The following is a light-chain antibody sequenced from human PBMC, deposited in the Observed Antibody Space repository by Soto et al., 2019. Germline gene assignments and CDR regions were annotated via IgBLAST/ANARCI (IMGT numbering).Light chain of an antibody. CDR1: SGHSSYI. CDR2: LKGSGSY. J-gene: IGLJ3*02. Sequence: QLVLTQSSSASASLGSSVKLTCTLSSGHSSYIIAWHQQQPGKAPRYLMKLKGSGSYNKGSGVPDRFSGSSSGADRYLTISNLQFEDEADYYCEIWDSNTHTVFGGGTKLTVL. V-gene: IGLV4-60*02. CDR3: EIWDSNTHTV.